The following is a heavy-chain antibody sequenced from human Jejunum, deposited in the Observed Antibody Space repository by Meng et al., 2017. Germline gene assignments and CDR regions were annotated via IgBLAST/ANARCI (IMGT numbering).Heavy chain of an antibody. J-gene: IGHJ4*02. CDR2: MEYRGST. CDR3: ARGELLWDY. V-gene: IGHV4-30-4*01. D-gene: IGHD2-2*01. CDR1: GDSISCGEYF. Sequence: QVQLQQAGPGLVKPSQSLSLTCTVSGDSISCGEYFWRWIRQPPGKGLEWIGYMEYRGSTFYNPSLKSRVTISVDTSKNQFSLKLSSVTAADTAVYFCARGELLWDYWGQGTLVTVSS.